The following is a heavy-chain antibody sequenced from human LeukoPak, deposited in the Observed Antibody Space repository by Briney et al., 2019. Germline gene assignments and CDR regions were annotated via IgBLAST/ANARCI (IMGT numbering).Heavy chain of an antibody. V-gene: IGHV4-39*07. CDR3: ARDGEYRNWFDP. CDR1: GGPISGTTYY. J-gene: IGHJ5*02. CDR2: IYYSGST. Sequence: SETLSLTCIVSGGPISGTTYYWGWIRQPPGKGLEWIGSIYYSGSTYYNPSLKSRVTISVDTSNNQFSLRLSSVTAADTAVYYCARDGEYRNWFDPWGQGTLVTVSS. D-gene: IGHD2-21*01.